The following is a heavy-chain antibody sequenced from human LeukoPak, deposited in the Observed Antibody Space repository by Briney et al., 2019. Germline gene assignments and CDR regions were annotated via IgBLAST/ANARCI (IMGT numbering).Heavy chain of an antibody. V-gene: IGHV4-59*01. CDR2: IYPNGST. CDR1: GGPINFY. CDR3: ARDVRRALRFNNFYPYFGMDV. D-gene: IGHD3-3*01. J-gene: IGHJ6*04. Sequence: SETLSLTCSVSGGPINFYWSWIQQSPGKGLEWIGCIYPNGSTSYNSPLKSRVTISLDTSKKQVSLMLKSVTAADTAVYYCARDVRRALRFNNFYPYFGMDVWGKGTTVIVST.